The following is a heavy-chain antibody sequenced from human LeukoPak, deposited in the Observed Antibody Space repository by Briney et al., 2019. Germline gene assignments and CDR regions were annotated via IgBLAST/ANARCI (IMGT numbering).Heavy chain of an antibody. CDR3: AKGGGGRLIYYYYMDV. Sequence: GGYLRLSCAASGFIFDDYAMHWVRQAPGKGLEWVSGITWNSDSIDYADPVKGRFTISRDNAKNSLYLQMNSLRAEDMALYYCAKGGGGRLIYYYYMDVWGKGTTVTVSS. J-gene: IGHJ6*03. CDR2: ITWNSDSI. D-gene: IGHD3-16*01. V-gene: IGHV3-9*03. CDR1: GFIFDDYA.